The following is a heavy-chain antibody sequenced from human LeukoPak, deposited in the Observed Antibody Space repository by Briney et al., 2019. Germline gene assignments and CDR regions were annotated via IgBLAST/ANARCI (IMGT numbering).Heavy chain of an antibody. CDR1: GFTFDKYG. Sequence: GGSLRLSCAPSGFTFDKYGIHWVRQAPGKGLEWVAVIWHDGSRTHYADSLKGRFTISRDNSKDTAFLQMNSLTVEDTANYYCAGAISKGAGIDSWGQGTLVTVSS. CDR3: AGAISKGAGIDS. V-gene: IGHV3-33*03. J-gene: IGHJ4*02. D-gene: IGHD1-26*01. CDR2: IWHDGSRT.